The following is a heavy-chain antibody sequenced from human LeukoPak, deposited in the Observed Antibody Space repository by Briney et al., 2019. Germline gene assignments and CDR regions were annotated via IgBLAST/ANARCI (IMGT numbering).Heavy chain of an antibody. CDR1: GGSISSGDYY. CDR2: IYYSGST. J-gene: IGHJ5*02. D-gene: IGHD2-15*01. CDR3: AIWVMYSPSLNCFDP. V-gene: IGHV4-30-4*08. Sequence: PSETLSLTCTVSGGSISSGDYYWSWIRQPPGKGLEWIGYIYYSGSTYYNPSLKSRVTISVDTSKNQFSLKLSSVTAADTAVYYCAIWVMYSPSLNCFDPWGQGTLVTVSS.